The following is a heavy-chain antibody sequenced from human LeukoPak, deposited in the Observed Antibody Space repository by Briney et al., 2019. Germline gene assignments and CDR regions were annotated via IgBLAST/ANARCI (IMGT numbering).Heavy chain of an antibody. J-gene: IGHJ4*02. CDR1: GFSVSTKY. CDR2: LYSGSDT. V-gene: IGHV3-53*01. Sequence: GGSLRLSCAASGFSVSTKYMNWVRQAPGKGLEWVSILYSGSDTYYANSVRGRFTISRDSSKNILFLQMNDLRAEDTAVYYCAKETSSSFDYWGQETLVTVSS. D-gene: IGHD6-6*01. CDR3: AKETSSSFDY.